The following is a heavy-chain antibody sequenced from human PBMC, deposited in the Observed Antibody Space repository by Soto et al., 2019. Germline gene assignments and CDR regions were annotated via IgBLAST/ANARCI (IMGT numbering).Heavy chain of an antibody. CDR3: ARDDYIWGSYRWKVGGDSFDY. V-gene: IGHV3-7*01. J-gene: IGHJ4*02. D-gene: IGHD3-16*02. CDR1: GFTFSSYW. CDR2: IKQDGSEK. Sequence: GGSLRLSCAASGFTFSSYWMSWVRQAPGKGLEWVANIKQDGSEKYYVDSVKGRFTISRDNAKNSLYLQMNSLRAEDTAVYYCARDDYIWGSYRWKVGGDSFDYWGQGTLVTVSS.